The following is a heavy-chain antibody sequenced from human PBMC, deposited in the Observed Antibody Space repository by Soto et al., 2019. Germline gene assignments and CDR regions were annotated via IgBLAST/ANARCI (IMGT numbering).Heavy chain of an antibody. CDR2: INHSGST. Sequence: GSLRLSCAVYGGSFSGYYWSWIRQPPGKGLEWIGEINHSGSTNYNPSLKSRVTISVDTSKNQFSLKLSSVTAADTAVYYCARGRAYYYDSSGYYYYWGQGTLVTVSS. D-gene: IGHD3-22*01. J-gene: IGHJ4*02. CDR1: GGSFSGYY. CDR3: ARGRAYYYDSSGYYYY. V-gene: IGHV4-34*01.